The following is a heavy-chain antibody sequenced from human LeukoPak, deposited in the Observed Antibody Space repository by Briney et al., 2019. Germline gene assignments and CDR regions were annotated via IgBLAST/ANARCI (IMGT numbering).Heavy chain of an antibody. J-gene: IGHJ5*02. D-gene: IGHD6-13*01. CDR1: GYTFTSYD. CDR2: MNPNSGNT. CDR3: ARKRVIAAGTGPGWWFDP. V-gene: IGHV1-8*01. Sequence: GASVKVSCKASGYTFTSYDINWVRQATGQGLEWMGWMNPNSGNTGYAQKFQGRVTMTRNTSISTAYMELSSLRSEDTAVYYCARKRVIAAGTGPGWWFDPWGQGTLVTVSS.